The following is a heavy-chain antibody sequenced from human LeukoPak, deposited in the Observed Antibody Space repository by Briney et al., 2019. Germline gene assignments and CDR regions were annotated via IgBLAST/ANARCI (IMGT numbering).Heavy chain of an antibody. V-gene: IGHV4-59*01. CDR3: ARVSFAHFFDY. Sequence: SETLSLTCTVSGDSIGGYYGSWIRQPPGKGLEWIGHIYYTGVTNYSPSLKGRVTISIDTSKNQFFLNLTSVTAADTAVYYCARVSFAHFFDYWGQGTLVSVSS. CDR1: GDSIGGYY. D-gene: IGHD3-16*01. J-gene: IGHJ4*02. CDR2: IYYTGVT.